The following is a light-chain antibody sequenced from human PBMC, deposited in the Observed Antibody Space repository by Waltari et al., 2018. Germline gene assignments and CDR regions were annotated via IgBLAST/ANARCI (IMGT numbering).Light chain of an antibody. Sequence: QSVLTQPPSASGTPGQRVTISCSGSRSNIGNNYVYWYQHLPGTAPKLLIYRNNQRPSGVPDRVSGSKSGTSASLAISGLRSEDEADYYCAAWDDSLSGRVFGGGTKVTVL. J-gene: IGLJ3*02. CDR1: RSNIGNNY. V-gene: IGLV1-47*01. CDR3: AAWDDSLSGRV. CDR2: RNN.